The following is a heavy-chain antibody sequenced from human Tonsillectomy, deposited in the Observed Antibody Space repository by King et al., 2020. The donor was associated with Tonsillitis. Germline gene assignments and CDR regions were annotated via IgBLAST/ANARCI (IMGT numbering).Heavy chain of an antibody. CDR2: INHSGST. J-gene: IGHJ4*02. D-gene: IGHD3-16*01. CDR1: GGSFSGYY. Sequence: VQLQQWGAGLLKPSETLSLTCAVYGGSFSGYYWSWIRQPPGKGLEWIGEINHSGSTNYNPSLKSRVTISVDTSKNQFSLKLSSVTAADTAVYYCARGYPITSYFDYWGQGPLVTVSS. V-gene: IGHV4-34*01. CDR3: ARGYPITSYFDY.